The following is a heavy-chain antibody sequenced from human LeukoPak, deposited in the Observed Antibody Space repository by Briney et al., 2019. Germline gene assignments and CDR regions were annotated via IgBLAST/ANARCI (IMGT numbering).Heavy chain of an antibody. D-gene: IGHD2/OR15-2a*01. Sequence: ASVKVSCKAYGYTLTDDYIHWVRQAPGRGLEWVAWINPNNGKTNYAQTFQGRVTVTTDTAINTAYMELSRLRSDDTAVYYCARGEVRLIRVWGQGTLVTVSS. J-gene: IGHJ4*02. CDR1: GYTLTDDY. CDR3: ARGEVRLIRV. V-gene: IGHV1-2*02. CDR2: INPNNGKT.